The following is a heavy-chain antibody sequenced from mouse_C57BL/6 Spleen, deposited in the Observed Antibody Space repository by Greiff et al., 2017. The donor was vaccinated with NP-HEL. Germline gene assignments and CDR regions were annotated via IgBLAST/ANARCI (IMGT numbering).Heavy chain of an antibody. D-gene: IGHD1-1*01. CDR1: GYAFSSSW. J-gene: IGHJ4*01. CDR3: ARTRLSQGAMDY. V-gene: IGHV1-82*01. CDR2: IYPGDGDT. Sequence: QVQLQQSGPELVKPGASVKISCKASGYAFSSSWMNWVKQRPGKGLEWIGRIYPGDGDTNYNGKFKGKATLTADKSSSTAYMQLSSLTSEDSAVYFCARTRLSQGAMDYWGQGTSVTVSS.